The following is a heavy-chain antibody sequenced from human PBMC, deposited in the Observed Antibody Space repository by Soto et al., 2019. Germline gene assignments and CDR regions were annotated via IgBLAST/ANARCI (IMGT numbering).Heavy chain of an antibody. D-gene: IGHD6-19*01. CDR2: ISGSGGSA. J-gene: IGHJ4*02. CDR1: GFTFSSYV. Sequence: HPGGSLRLSCVASGFTFSSYVMNWVRQAPGKGLEWVSVISGSGGSAFYADSVKGRFTISRDNSKNTLYLQLNSLRADDTAVYYCAKCSGEAGVWYKRPVDYWGQGILVTVSS. CDR3: AKCSGEAGVWYKRPVDY. V-gene: IGHV3-23*01.